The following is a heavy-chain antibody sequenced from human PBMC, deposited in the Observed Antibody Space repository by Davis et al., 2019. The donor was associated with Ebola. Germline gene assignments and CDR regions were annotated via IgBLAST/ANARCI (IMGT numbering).Heavy chain of an antibody. CDR3: ARDLSSRVVAANYYGMDV. V-gene: IGHV3-48*02. Sequence: GESLKISCAASGFTFSSYSMNWVRQAPGKGLEWVSYISSSSSTIYYADSVKGRFTISRDNAKNSLYLQMNSLRDEDTAVYYCARDLSSRVVAANYYGMDVWGQGTTVTVSS. D-gene: IGHD2-15*01. CDR1: GFTFSSYS. CDR2: ISSSSSTI. J-gene: IGHJ6*02.